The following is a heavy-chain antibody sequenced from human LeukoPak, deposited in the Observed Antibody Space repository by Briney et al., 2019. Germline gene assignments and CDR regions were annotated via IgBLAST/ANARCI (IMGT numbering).Heavy chain of an antibody. CDR3: ARGGSGWYGNYFDY. CDR2: IYTIGST. D-gene: IGHD6-19*01. CDR1: GGSISSYY. V-gene: IGHV4-4*07. Sequence: SETLSLTCTVSGGSISSYYWSWIRQPAGKGLEWIGRIYTIGSTNYNPSLKSRVTMSVDTSKNQFSLKLSSATAADTAVYYCARGGSGWYGNYFDYWGQGTLVTVSS. J-gene: IGHJ4*02.